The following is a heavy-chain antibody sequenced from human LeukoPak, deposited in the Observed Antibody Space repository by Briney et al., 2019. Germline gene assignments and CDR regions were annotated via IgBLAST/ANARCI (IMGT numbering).Heavy chain of an antibody. D-gene: IGHD5-24*01. Sequence: PGGSLRLSCAASGFTFDDYAMDWVRQGPGKGLEWVAGISWNSANIAYADSVEGRFTISRDNANNSLYLEMTSLRADDTALYYCARESSRDGYNSDYYFDYWGQGTPVSVSS. CDR1: GFTFDDYA. CDR2: ISWNSANI. V-gene: IGHV3-9*01. J-gene: IGHJ4*02. CDR3: ARESSRDGYNSDYYFDY.